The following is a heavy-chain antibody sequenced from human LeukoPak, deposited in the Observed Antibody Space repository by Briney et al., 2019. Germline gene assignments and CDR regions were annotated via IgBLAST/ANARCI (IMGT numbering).Heavy chain of an antibody. Sequence: SETLSLTCTVSGGSVSSGSYYWSWIRQPPGKGLEWIGYIYYSGSTNYNPSLKSRVTISVDTSKNQFSLKLSSVAAADTAVYYCARDGGRWLQGLNYWGQGTLVTVSS. CDR2: IYYSGST. V-gene: IGHV4-61*01. J-gene: IGHJ4*02. D-gene: IGHD5-24*01. CDR1: GGSVSSGSYY. CDR3: ARDGGRWLQGLNY.